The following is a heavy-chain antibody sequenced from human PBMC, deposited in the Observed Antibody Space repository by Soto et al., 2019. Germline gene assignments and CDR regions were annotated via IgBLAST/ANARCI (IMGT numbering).Heavy chain of an antibody. CDR1: GYTFSNYG. Sequence: QVPLVQSGAEVRKPGASVRVSCKTSGYTFSNYGITWVRQAPGQPLEWLGWISLYSDGANYAQKFQGRVSMTTDTSTTTAYMELRSLRSDDTAVYYCARVVPGAEAWFGPWGQGTLVTVSS. V-gene: IGHV1-18*01. CDR3: ARVVPGAEAWFGP. J-gene: IGHJ5*02. D-gene: IGHD2-2*01. CDR2: ISLYSDGA.